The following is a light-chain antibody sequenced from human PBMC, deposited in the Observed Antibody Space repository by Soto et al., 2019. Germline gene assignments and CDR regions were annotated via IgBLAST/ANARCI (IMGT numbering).Light chain of an antibody. CDR1: ESVSSN. Sequence: EIVMTQSPVTLSLSPGERATLSCGAGESVSSNLAWYRQKPGQAPRLLIYGASTRATGVPARFTGSGSGTEFTLTISSLQFDDSAVYYCQQYNNWWTFGQGTKVEIK. CDR3: QQYNNWWT. V-gene: IGKV3-15*01. CDR2: GAS. J-gene: IGKJ1*01.